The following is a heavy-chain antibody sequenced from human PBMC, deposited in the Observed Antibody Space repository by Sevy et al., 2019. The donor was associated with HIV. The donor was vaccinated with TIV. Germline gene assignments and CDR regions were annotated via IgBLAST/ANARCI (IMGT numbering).Heavy chain of an antibody. J-gene: IGHJ5*02. CDR3: AREGSSWAGWFDP. V-gene: IGHV4-61*02. Sequence: SETLSLTCTVSGGSISSGSYYWSWIRQPAGKGLEWIGRFYTSGRTNYNPSLKSRVTISVDTSNNQFSLKLSSVTAADTAVYYCAREGSSWAGWFDPWGQGTLVTVSS. CDR1: GGSISSGSYY. D-gene: IGHD6-13*01. CDR2: FYTSGRT.